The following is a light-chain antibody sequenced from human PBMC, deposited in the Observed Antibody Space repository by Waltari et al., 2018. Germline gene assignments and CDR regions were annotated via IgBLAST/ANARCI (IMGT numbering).Light chain of an antibody. Sequence: DIQTTQSPSSLSASVGDTVTITCRTSQSVGSYLNWYQQRPGQAPTLLTYAASVLMSGGPSRFRASGSGTHFTLTINSLQPEDFATYFCQESYSIPPWTFGQGTKVEI. CDR3: QESYSIPPWT. J-gene: IGKJ1*01. CDR1: QSVGSY. CDR2: AAS. V-gene: IGKV1-39*01.